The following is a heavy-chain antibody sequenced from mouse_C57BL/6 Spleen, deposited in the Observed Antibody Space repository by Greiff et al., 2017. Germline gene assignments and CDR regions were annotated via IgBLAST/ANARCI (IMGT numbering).Heavy chain of an antibody. V-gene: IGHV1-81*01. CDR2: IYPRSGNT. Sequence: VKLMESGAELARPGASVKLSCKASGYTFTSYGISWVKQRTGQGLEWIGEIYPRSGNTYYNEKFKGKATLTADKSSSTAYMELRSLTSEDSAVYFCARLLGLFDYWGQGTTLTVSS. CDR3: ARLLGLFDY. CDR1: GYTFTSYG. D-gene: IGHD4-1*01. J-gene: IGHJ2*01.